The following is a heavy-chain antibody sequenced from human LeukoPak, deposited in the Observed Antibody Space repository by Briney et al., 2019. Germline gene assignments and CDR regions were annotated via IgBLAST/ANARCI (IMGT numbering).Heavy chain of an antibody. V-gene: IGHV3-23*01. J-gene: IGHJ3*01. CDR1: VIAFRNYA. Sequence: GGSLRLSCVASVIAFRNYAMTWVRQAPGKGLEWVSSITGSGTTTRYADSVKGRFTISRDNSVDTLYLQMNSLSAEDTAVYYCGIDPNGDYIGAFDFWGQGTMVTVSS. CDR3: GIDPNGDYIGAFDF. CDR2: ITGSGTTT. D-gene: IGHD4-17*01.